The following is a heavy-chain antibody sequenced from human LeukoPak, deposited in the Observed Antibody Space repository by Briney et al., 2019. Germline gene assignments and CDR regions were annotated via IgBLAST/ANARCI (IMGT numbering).Heavy chain of an antibody. J-gene: IGHJ5*02. Sequence: ASETLSLTCAVSGGSTRSDSYYWGWIRQPPGKGLEWIGSIYYSGNTYYTPSLKSRVTISVDTSRNQFSLNLRFVTAADTAVYYCASRYSYGDSWNWFDPWGQGTLVSVSS. CDR2: IYYSGNT. CDR3: ASRYSYGDSWNWFDP. V-gene: IGHV4-39*01. CDR1: GGSTRSDSYY. D-gene: IGHD5-18*01.